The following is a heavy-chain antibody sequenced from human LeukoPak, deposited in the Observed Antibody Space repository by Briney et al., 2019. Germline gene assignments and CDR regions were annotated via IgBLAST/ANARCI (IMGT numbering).Heavy chain of an antibody. D-gene: IGHD6-19*01. J-gene: IGHJ4*02. CDR2: ISSSGVSI. Sequence: GGSLRLSCAASGFTFSEYYMIWIRQAPGKGLEFVSSISSSGVSIYYADFLKGRFTISGDNAKNSLFLQMNSLRAEDTAVYYCAKGAQQWLPQTYFDYWGQGTLVTVSS. V-gene: IGHV3-11*01. CDR3: AKGAQQWLPQTYFDY. CDR1: GFTFSEYY.